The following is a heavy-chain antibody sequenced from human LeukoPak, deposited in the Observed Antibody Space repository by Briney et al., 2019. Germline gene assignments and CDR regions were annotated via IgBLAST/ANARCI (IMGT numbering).Heavy chain of an antibody. V-gene: IGHV1-69*04. D-gene: IGHD2-15*01. CDR1: GYTFTSYG. CDR3: ARKYCSGGSCFSGWFDP. CDR2: IIPILGIA. Sequence: PVKVSCKASGYTFTSYGISWVRQAPGQGLEWMGRIIPILGIANSAQKFQGRVTITADKSTSTAYMELSSLRSEDTAVYYCARKYCSGGSCFSGWFDPWGQGTLVTVSS. J-gene: IGHJ5*02.